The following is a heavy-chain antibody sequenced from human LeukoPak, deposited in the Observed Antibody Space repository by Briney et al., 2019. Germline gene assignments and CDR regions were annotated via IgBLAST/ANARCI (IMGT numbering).Heavy chain of an antibody. CDR3: SPSGSGWCIADY. D-gene: IGHD6-19*01. Sequence: AGGSLRLSCAASGFNFGGSSMHWVRQAPGKGLEWVGRITAKVYNYATTYAALVKGRFTFSRDESKNTAYLQMNSLKIEDTAVYYCSPSGSGWCIADYWGQGTLVTVSS. CDR2: ITAKVYNYAT. J-gene: IGHJ4*02. V-gene: IGHV3-73*01. CDR1: GFNFGGSS.